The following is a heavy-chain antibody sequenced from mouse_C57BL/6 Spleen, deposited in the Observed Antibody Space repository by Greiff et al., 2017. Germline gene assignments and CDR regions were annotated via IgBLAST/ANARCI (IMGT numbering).Heavy chain of an antibody. V-gene: IGHV1-82*01. CDR3: ARDYDYDPFAY. J-gene: IGHJ3*01. Sequence: VQLQQSGPELVKPGASVKISCKASGYAFSSSWMNWVKQRPGKGLEWIGRIYPGDGDTNYNGKFKGKATLTADKSSSTAYMQLSSLTSEDSAVYFCARDYDYDPFAYWGQGTLVTVSA. D-gene: IGHD2-4*01. CDR1: GYAFSSSW. CDR2: IYPGDGDT.